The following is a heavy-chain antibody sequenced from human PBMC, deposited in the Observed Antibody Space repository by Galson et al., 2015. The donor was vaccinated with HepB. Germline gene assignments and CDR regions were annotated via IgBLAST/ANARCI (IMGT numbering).Heavy chain of an antibody. Sequence: SLRLSCAASGFPFDDYAMHWVRQAPGKGLEWVSGISWNSGSIGYADSVKGRFTISRDNAKNSLYLQMNSLRAEDTALYYCAKDIFRRGPLSWSHYYYYGMDVWGQGSTVTVSS. D-gene: IGHD6-13*01. V-gene: IGHV3-9*01. J-gene: IGHJ6*02. CDR2: ISWNSGSI. CDR1: GFPFDDYA. CDR3: AKDIFRRGPLSWSHYYYYGMDV.